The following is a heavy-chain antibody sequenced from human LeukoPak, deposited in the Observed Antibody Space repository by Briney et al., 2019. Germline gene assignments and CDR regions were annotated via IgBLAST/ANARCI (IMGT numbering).Heavy chain of an antibody. D-gene: IGHD5-12*01. CDR1: GDSVSSNSAA. CDR2: TYYRSKWYN. CDR3: AREFRGYSGYDRLYYYYGMDV. J-gene: IGHJ6*02. V-gene: IGHV6-1*01. Sequence: SQTLSLTCAISGDSVSSNSAAWNWIRQSPSRGLEWLGRTYYRSKWYNDYAVSVKSRITINPDTSKNQFSLQLNSVTPEDTAVYYCAREFRGYSGYDRLYYYYGMDVWGQGTTVTVSS.